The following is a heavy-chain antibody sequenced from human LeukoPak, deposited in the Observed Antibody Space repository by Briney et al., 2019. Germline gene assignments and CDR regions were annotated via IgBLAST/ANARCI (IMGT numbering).Heavy chain of an antibody. D-gene: IGHD3-3*01. CDR3: ARGRARSAIFGVVRGYHFDY. Sequence: SVKVSCKASGYTCTSYDINWVRQATGQGLEWMGWTNPNIGNTGYAQKTQGRVTMTRNTAMSRAYMELSSLRSEDTAVYYCARGRARSAIFGVVRGYHFDYWGQGTLVTVSS. V-gene: IGHV1-8*01. J-gene: IGHJ4*02. CDR2: TNPNIGNT. CDR1: GYTCTSYD.